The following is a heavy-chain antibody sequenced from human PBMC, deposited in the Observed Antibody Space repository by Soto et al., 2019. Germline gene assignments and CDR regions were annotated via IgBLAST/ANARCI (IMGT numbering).Heavy chain of an antibody. D-gene: IGHD4-4*01. CDR3: ARPLWRDDYNWGYFDL. CDR1: GFTVSSNY. V-gene: IGHV3-66*04. Sequence: PGGSLRLSCAVSGFTVSSNYMNWVRQAPGKGLEWVSFIYSGGNTYYADSVKGRFTISRDNSKNMLYLQMNSLRVEDTAVYYCARPLWRDDYNWGYFDLWGRGTLVTVSS. J-gene: IGHJ2*01. CDR2: IYSGGNT.